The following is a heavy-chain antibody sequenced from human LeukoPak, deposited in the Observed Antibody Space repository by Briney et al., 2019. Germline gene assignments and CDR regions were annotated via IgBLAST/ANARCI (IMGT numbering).Heavy chain of an antibody. CDR2: IYYSGST. CDR3: ARDSPNGGEDY. J-gene: IGHJ4*02. V-gene: IGHV4-59*01. Sequence: SETLSLTCTVSGGSISSYYWSWIRQPPGKGLEWIGYIYYSGSTNYNPSLKSRVTISVDTSKNQFSLKLSSVTAADTAVYYCARDSPNGGEDYWGQGTLVTVSS. CDR1: GGSISSYY. D-gene: IGHD4-23*01.